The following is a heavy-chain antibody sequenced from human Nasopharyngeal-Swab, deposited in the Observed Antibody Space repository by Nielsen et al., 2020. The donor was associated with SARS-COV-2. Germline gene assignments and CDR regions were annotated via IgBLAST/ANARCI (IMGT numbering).Heavy chain of an antibody. CDR2: INPNRCGT. CDR3: ARDLGYIRYCSGGSCYQDY. CDR1: GYTFTGYY. V-gene: IGHV1-2*06. Sequence: ASVKVSCKASGYTFTGYYMHWVRQAPGQGLEWMGRINPNRCGTNYAQKFQGRVTMTRDTSISTAYMDLSRLRSDDTAVYYCARDLGYIRYCSGGSCYQDYWGQGTLVTVSS. J-gene: IGHJ4*02. D-gene: IGHD2-15*01.